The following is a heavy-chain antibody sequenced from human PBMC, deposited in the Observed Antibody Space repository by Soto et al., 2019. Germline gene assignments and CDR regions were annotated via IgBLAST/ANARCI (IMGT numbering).Heavy chain of an antibody. CDR1: GYTFTGYY. Sequence: GASVKVSCKASGYTFTGYYMHWVRQAPGQGLEWMGWINPNSGGTNYAQKFQGWVTMTRDTSISTVYMELSRLRSDDTAVYYCARGAHLLGIAAAGMLDYWGQGTLVTVSS. CDR3: ARGAHLLGIAAAGMLDY. CDR2: INPNSGGT. J-gene: IGHJ4*02. D-gene: IGHD6-13*01. V-gene: IGHV1-2*04.